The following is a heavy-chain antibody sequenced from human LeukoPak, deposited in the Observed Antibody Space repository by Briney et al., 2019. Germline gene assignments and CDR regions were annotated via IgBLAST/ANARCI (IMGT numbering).Heavy chain of an antibody. V-gene: IGHV3-7*01. J-gene: IGHJ4*02. CDR3: ARDRALYDSRRGYYYTEDDY. Sequence: GGSLRLSCAASGFTFSTYWMSWVRQAPGKGLEWVANINQDGSEKYPVDSVKGRFTISRDNAKSSLYLQMNSLRADDTAVYYCARDRALYDSRRGYYYTEDDYWGQGTLVTVSS. CDR1: GFTFSTYW. D-gene: IGHD3-22*01. CDR2: INQDGSEK.